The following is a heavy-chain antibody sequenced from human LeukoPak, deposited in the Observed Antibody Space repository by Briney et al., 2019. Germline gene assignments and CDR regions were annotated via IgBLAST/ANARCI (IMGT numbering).Heavy chain of an antibody. CDR3: ARAGYSSSGGFDP. CDR2: ICSSSIYI. J-gene: IGHJ5*02. Sequence: GGSLRLSCAASGFTFSSYSMCWIRQAPGKGLEWVSSICSSSIYIYYADSVKGRFNISRDNAKTSLYLQMNSLRAEDTAVYYCARAGYSSSGGFDPWGQGTLVTVSS. D-gene: IGHD6-13*01. CDR1: GFTFSSYS. V-gene: IGHV3-21*01.